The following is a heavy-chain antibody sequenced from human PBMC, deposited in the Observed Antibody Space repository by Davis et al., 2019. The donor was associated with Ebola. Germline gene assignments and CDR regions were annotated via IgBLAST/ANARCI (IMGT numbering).Heavy chain of an antibody. V-gene: IGHV3-33*06. CDR3: AKSRVAAAGHTYYFDY. Sequence: GESLKISCAASGFTFSSYGMHWVRQAPGKGLEWVAVIWYDGSNKYYADSVKGRFTISRDNSKNTLYLQMNSLRAEDTAVYYCAKSRVAAAGHTYYFDYWGQGTLVTVSS. D-gene: IGHD6-13*01. CDR1: GFTFSSYG. CDR2: IWYDGSNK. J-gene: IGHJ4*02.